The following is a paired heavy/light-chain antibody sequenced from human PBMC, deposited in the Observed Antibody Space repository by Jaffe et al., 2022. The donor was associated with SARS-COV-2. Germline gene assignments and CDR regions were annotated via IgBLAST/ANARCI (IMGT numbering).Heavy chain of an antibody. CDR2: IGGSGGNS. CDR1: GFTFSSSA. Sequence: EVQLLESGGGLVQPGGSLRLSCAASGFTFSSSAMSWVRQAPGKGLEWVSTIGGSGGNSLYADSVQGRFTISRDNSKNTLFLQMNSLRAEDTALYYCAKDLGVFVGATSDWGQGTLVTVSS. V-gene: IGHV3-23*01. D-gene: IGHD1-26*01. J-gene: IGHJ4*02. CDR3: AKDLGVFVGATSD.
Light chain of an antibody. CDR1: QGVNSN. J-gene: IGKJ2*01. CDR2: GAS. Sequence: EIVMTQSPATLSVSPGERATLSCRASQGVNSNLAWYQQKPGQAPRLLIYGASTRATGIPARFSGSGSGTEFTLTISSLQSEDFAVYYCQQYNNWPRVFGQGTMLDIK. CDR3: QQYNNWPRV. V-gene: IGKV3-15*01.